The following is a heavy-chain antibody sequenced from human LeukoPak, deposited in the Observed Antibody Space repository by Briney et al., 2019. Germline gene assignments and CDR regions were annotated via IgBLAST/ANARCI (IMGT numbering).Heavy chain of an antibody. CDR1: GFTFSGYE. CDR3: ASQTGNDDFIWNFDL. V-gene: IGHV3-48*03. Sequence: GGSLRLSCAASGFTFSGYEMNWVRQAPGKGLEWVSYISSSGSSIQYADSVNGRFTNSRDNAKNSLYLQMKRLRAEDTAVYYCASQTGNDDFIWNFDLWGRGTLVTVSS. D-gene: IGHD1-1*01. J-gene: IGHJ2*01. CDR2: ISSSGSSI.